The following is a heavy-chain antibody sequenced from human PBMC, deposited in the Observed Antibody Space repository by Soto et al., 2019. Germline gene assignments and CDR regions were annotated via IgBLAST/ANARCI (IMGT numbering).Heavy chain of an antibody. V-gene: IGHV3-33*01. Sequence: QVQLVESGGGVVQPGRSLRLSCAASGFTFSSYGMHWVRQAPGKGLEWVAVIWYDGSNKYYADSVKGRFTISRDNSKNTLYLQMNGLRAEDTAVYYCARAAGYSSSWPFDYWGQGTLVTVSS. CDR2: IWYDGSNK. J-gene: IGHJ4*02. CDR3: ARAAGYSSSWPFDY. D-gene: IGHD6-13*01. CDR1: GFTFSSYG.